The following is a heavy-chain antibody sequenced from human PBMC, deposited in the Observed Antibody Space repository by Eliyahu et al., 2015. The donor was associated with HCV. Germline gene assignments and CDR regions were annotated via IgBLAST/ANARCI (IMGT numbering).Heavy chain of an antibody. V-gene: IGHV1-2*02. CDR3: ARDATLGGTTMYRRWYFDH. CDR1: GYSFXXYY. D-gene: IGHD1-1*01. CDR2: INPDNGGT. Sequence: QVQLVQSGAEVKKPGASVKVSCQASGYSFXXYYMHWXRQAPGQGLEWMGWINPDNGGTNFAQKFQGRVTLTRDTSITTVYMELTRLKSGDTAVYFCARDATLGGTTMYRRWYFDHWGRGTLVTVSS. J-gene: IGHJ2*01.